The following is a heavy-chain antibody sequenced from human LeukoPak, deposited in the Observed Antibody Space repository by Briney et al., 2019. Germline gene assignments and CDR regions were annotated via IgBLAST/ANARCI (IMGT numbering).Heavy chain of an antibody. V-gene: IGHV1-69*04. J-gene: IGHJ4*02. Sequence: SVKVSCKASGGTFSSYAISWVRQAPGQGLEWMGGIIPILGIANYAQKFQGRVTITADKSTSTAYMELSSLRSEDTAVYYCARGGDGYNYCCDDYWGQGTLVTVSS. CDR3: ARGGDGYNYCCDDY. D-gene: IGHD5-24*01. CDR1: GGTFSSYA. CDR2: IIPILGIA.